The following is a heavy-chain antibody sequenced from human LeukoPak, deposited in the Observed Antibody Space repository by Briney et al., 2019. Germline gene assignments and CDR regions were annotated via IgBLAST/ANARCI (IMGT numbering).Heavy chain of an antibody. J-gene: IGHJ4*02. V-gene: IGHV3-23*01. CDR3: AKDRYYGSGSYYNGYYFDY. CDR2: ISGSGGST. Sequence: GGSLRLSCAASGFTFSSYAMSWVRQAPGKGLEWVSAISGSGGSTYYADSVKGRFTISRDNSKNTLYLQMNSLRAEDTAVYYCAKDRYYGSGSYYNGYYFDYWGRGTLVTVSS. CDR1: GFTFSSYA. D-gene: IGHD3-10*01.